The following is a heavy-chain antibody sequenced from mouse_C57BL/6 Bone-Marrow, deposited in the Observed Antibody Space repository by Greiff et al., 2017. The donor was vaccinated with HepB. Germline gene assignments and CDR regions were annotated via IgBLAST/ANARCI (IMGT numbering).Heavy chain of an antibody. CDR3: ARGPSWFAY. CDR1: GYTFTSYG. V-gene: IGHV1-81*01. Sequence: KQSGAELARPGASVKLSCKASGYTFTSYGISWVKQRTGQGLEWIGEIYPRSGNTYYNEKFKGKATLTADKSSSTAYMELRSLTSEDSAVYFCARGPSWFAYWGQGTLVTVSA. J-gene: IGHJ3*01. CDR2: IYPRSGNT.